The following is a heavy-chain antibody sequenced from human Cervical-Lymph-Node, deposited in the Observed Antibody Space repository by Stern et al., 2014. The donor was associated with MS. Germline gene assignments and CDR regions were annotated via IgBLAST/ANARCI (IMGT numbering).Heavy chain of an antibody. J-gene: IGHJ6*02. CDR3: ARYSSSWSVPNYGMDV. Sequence: EVQLVESGAEVKKPGESLKISCKGSGYSFTSYWIGWVRQMPGKGLEWMGTIYPGDSDTRYSPSFQGQVTISADKSISTAYLQWSSLKASDTAMYYCARYSSSWSVPNYGMDVWGQGTTVTVSS. CDR2: IYPGDSDT. D-gene: IGHD6-13*01. CDR1: GYSFTSYW. V-gene: IGHV5-51*01.